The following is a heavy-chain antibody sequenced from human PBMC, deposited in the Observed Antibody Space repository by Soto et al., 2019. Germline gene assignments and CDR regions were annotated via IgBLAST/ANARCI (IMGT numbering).Heavy chain of an antibody. CDR1: GFTFSSYG. Sequence: QVQLVESGGGVVQPGRSLRLSCAASGFTFSSYGMHWVRQAPGKGLEWVAVISYDGSNKYYADSVKGRFTISRDNSKNTLDLQMNSLRAEDTAVYYCAKDVGYCSSTSCPYYYYYGMDVWGQGTTVTVSS. D-gene: IGHD2-2*01. V-gene: IGHV3-30*18. J-gene: IGHJ6*02. CDR3: AKDVGYCSSTSCPYYYYYGMDV. CDR2: ISYDGSNK.